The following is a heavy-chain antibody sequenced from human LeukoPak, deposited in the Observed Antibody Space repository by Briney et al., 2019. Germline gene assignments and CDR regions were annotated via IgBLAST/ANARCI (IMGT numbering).Heavy chain of an antibody. V-gene: IGHV3-33*01. CDR1: GFILSTHG. CDR3: ARDLSFESLDF. D-gene: IGHD3-9*01. CDR2: MWYDGSRE. J-gene: IGHJ4*02. Sequence: PGGSLRLSCAASGFILSTHGMHWVRQAPGKGLEWVAGMWYDGSREDYADSVKGRFTISRDMSKNTLNLQMNSLRVEDTAMSYCARDLSFESLDFRGQGTLVTVSS.